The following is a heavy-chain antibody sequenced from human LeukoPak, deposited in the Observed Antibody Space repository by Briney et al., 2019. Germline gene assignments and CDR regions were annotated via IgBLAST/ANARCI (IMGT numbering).Heavy chain of an antibody. CDR1: GFTFSTAW. CDR3: ITEYYGSAMY. Sequence: PGGSLRISCAASGFTFSTAWMSWVRQAPGKGLEWVGRIKSNNVGGTTEFTAPVKGRFTISRDDSKNTVYLQMNSLRTEDTAVYYCITEYYGSAMYWGQGALVTVSS. J-gene: IGHJ4*02. D-gene: IGHD3-10*01. CDR2: IKSNNVGGTT. V-gene: IGHV3-15*01.